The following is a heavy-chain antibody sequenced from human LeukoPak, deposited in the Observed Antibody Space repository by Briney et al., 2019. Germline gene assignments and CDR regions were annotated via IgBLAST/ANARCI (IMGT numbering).Heavy chain of an antibody. V-gene: IGHV1-69-2*01. CDR1: GYTFTDYY. Sequence: ASVKISCKVSGYTFTDYYMHWVQQAPGKGLEWMGLVAPEDGETIYAEKFQGRVTITADTSTDTAYMELSSLRSEDTAVYCCATYSSSSRKEYYYYMDVWGKGTTVTVSS. CDR3: ATYSSSSRKEYYYYMDV. D-gene: IGHD6-6*01. CDR2: VAPEDGET. J-gene: IGHJ6*03.